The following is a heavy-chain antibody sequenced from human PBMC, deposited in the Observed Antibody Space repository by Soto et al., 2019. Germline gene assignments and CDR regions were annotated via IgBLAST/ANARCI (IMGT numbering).Heavy chain of an antibody. J-gene: IGHJ6*02. Sequence: QVQLVQSGAEEKKPGASVKVSCKASGYTFTSYAMHWVRQAPGQRLEWMGWINAGNGHTKYSQKFQGRVTITRDTSASTAYMELSSLRSEDTAVYSCAKSGSSCAPGGMDVWGQGTTVTVSS. CDR1: GYTFTSYA. V-gene: IGHV1-3*05. CDR2: INAGNGHT. CDR3: AKSGSSCAPGGMDV. D-gene: IGHD6-13*01.